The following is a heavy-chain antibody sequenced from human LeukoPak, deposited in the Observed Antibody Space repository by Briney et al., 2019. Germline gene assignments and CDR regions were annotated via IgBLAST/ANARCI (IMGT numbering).Heavy chain of an antibody. J-gene: IGHJ3*02. CDR2: ISSSSSYI. CDR1: GFTFSSYS. D-gene: IGHD1-26*01. Sequence: GGSLRLSCAASGFTFSSYSMNWVRPAPGKGLEWVSSISSSSSYIHSADSVRGRFTISRDNAKNSLFLQMNSLRAEDTAVYYCARDEWGDAFDIWGQGTMVTVFS. CDR3: ARDEWGDAFDI. V-gene: IGHV3-21*01.